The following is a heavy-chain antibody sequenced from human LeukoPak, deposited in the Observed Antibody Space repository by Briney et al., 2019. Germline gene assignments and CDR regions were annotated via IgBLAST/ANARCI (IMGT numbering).Heavy chain of an antibody. V-gene: IGHV1-18*01. Sequence: ASVKVSCKASGYTFTSYGISWVRQAPGQGLEWMGWISAYNGNTNYAQKLQGRVTMTTDTSTSTAYMELRSLRSDDTAVYYCARDRPYDYVWGSDYWGQRTLVTVSS. CDR3: ARDRPYDYVWGSDY. J-gene: IGHJ4*02. D-gene: IGHD3-16*01. CDR2: ISAYNGNT. CDR1: GYTFTSYG.